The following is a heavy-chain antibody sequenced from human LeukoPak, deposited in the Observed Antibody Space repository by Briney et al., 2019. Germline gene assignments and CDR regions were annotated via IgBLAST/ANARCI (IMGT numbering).Heavy chain of an antibody. J-gene: IGHJ4*02. CDR1: GGSISGYY. CDR2: IYYTGST. V-gene: IGHV4-59*01. Sequence: SETLSLTCTVSGGSISGYYWTWIRQPPGKGLEWIGYIYYTGSTNYNPSLKSRVTISVDTSKNQFSLNLNSVTAADTALYYCARFDRDGCNLDYWGQGTLVTVSS. CDR3: ARFDRDGCNLDY. D-gene: IGHD5-24*01.